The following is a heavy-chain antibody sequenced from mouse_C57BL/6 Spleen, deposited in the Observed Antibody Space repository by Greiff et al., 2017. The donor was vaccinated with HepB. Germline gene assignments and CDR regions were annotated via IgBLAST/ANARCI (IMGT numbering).Heavy chain of an antibody. Sequence: EVKLVESGGDLVKPGGSLKLSCAASGFTFSSYGMSWVRQTPDKRLEWVATISSGGSYTYYPDSVKGRFTISRDNAKNTLYLQMSSLKSEDTAMYYCARREGYYGSTHWYFDVWGTGTTVTVSS. CDR2: ISSGGSYT. J-gene: IGHJ1*03. D-gene: IGHD1-1*01. CDR3: ARREGYYGSTHWYFDV. CDR1: GFTFSSYG. V-gene: IGHV5-6*02.